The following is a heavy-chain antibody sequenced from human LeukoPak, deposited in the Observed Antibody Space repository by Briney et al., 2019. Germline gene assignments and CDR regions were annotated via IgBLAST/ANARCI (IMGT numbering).Heavy chain of an antibody. V-gene: IGHV3-48*02. J-gene: IGHJ4*02. D-gene: IGHD1-26*01. CDR3: ARSRYSGSYELDY. CDR2: ISSSSSTI. Sequence: PGGPLRLCCGASGFISSSYSMNWVRQAPSNGPPWVSYISSSSSTIYYANSVKGRFTISRDNAKNSLYLQMNSLRDEDTAVYYCARSRYSGSYELDYWGQGTPVTVSS. CDR1: GFISSSYS.